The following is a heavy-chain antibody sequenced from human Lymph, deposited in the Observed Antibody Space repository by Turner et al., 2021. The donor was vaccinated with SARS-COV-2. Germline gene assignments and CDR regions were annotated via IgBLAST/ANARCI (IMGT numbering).Heavy chain of an antibody. Sequence: EVRLVGSGGGLVSPGGFLRLCSAPSGFTFSSYGMNWVRQAPGKGLGWVSSITFTSSYIYYADSVKGRFTISRDNAKNSLYLQMNSLRAEDTAVYYCARGPPDFPYYFDYWGQGTLVTVSS. CDR2: ITFTSSYI. CDR3: ARGPPDFPYYFDY. V-gene: IGHV3-21*01. J-gene: IGHJ4*02. D-gene: IGHD2-21*02. CDR1: GFTFSSYG.